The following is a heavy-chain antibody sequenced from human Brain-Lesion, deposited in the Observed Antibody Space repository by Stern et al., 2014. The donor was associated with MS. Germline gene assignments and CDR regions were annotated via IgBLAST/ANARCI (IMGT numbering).Heavy chain of an antibody. V-gene: IGHV3-30*01. J-gene: IGHJ4*02. D-gene: IGHD4-17*01. CDR1: GFPFSYHA. CDR2: ISYDGSDK. CDR3: ARGGAVTTSDYYLDY. Sequence: VHLVESGGGVVQPGGSLRLSCAASGFPFSYHAMHWVRQAPGKGLEWVALISYDGSDKIDADSVKGRFTISRDNARNSLYLQMNSLRVDDTAVYYCARGGAVTTSDYYLDYWGQGILVTVSS.